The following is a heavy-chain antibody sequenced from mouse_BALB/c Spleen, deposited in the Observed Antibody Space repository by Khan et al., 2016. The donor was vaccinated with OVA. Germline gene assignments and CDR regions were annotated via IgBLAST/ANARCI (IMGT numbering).Heavy chain of an antibody. Sequence: VQLKESGPGLVKPSQSLSLTCTVTGYSITSDYAWNWIRQFPRNKLEWVGYITYSGGTSYHPSLKSRISITRDTSKNQFFLRLNSVTTEDSATYYCARWFAYWGQGTLVTVS. CDR2: ITYSGGT. J-gene: IGHJ3*01. V-gene: IGHV3-2*02. CDR3: ARWFAY. CDR1: GYSITSDYA.